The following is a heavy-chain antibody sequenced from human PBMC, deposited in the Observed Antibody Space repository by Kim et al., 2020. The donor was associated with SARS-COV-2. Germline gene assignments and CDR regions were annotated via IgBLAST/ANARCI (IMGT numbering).Heavy chain of an antibody. J-gene: IGHJ4*02. D-gene: IGHD3-9*01. V-gene: IGHV3-30*04. CDR2: ISYDGSNK. Sequence: GGSLRLSCAASGFTFSSYTMHWVRQAPGKGLERVALISYDGSNKYYADSVKGRFTISRDNSKNTVYLQMNSLRAQDTAVYYCARDRHDILTAYYNTNGFDFWGQGTLVTVAS. CDR3: ARDRHDILTAYYNTNGFDF. CDR1: GFTFSSYT.